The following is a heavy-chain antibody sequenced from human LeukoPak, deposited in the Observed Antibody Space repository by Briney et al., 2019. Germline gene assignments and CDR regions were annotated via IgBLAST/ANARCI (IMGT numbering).Heavy chain of an antibody. D-gene: IGHD5-24*01. J-gene: IGHJ4*02. V-gene: IGHV3-30*18. Sequence: GGSLRLSCAASGFTFSSYGMHWVRQAPGKGLEWVAVISYDGSNKYYADSVKGRFTISRDNSENTLYLQMNSLRAEDTAVYYCAKDQRRRDGCNLDYWGQGTLVTVSS. CDR3: AKDQRRRDGCNLDY. CDR2: ISYDGSNK. CDR1: GFTFSSYG.